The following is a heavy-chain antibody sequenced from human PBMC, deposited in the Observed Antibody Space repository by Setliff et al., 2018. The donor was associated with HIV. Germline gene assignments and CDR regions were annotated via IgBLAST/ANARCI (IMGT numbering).Heavy chain of an antibody. J-gene: IGHJ4*02. CDR1: GYAFSAYS. V-gene: IGHV1-2*06. D-gene: IGHD6-13*01. CDR3: ARGVKGIATTGKYYFDY. Sequence: ASVKVSCKTSGYAFSAYSIHWVRQAPGQGLEWVGRINPDSRGTNYAQTFQGRVTMTRDTSANTAYMELSRLRSDDTAVFYCARGVKGIATTGKYYFDYWGQGTLVTVSS. CDR2: INPDSRGT.